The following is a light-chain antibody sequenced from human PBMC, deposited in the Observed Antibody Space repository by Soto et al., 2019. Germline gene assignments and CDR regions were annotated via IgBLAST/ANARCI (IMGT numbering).Light chain of an antibody. CDR2: EVN. CDR3: SSYSISTAYL. V-gene: IGLV2-14*01. J-gene: IGLJ1*01. CDR1: SSDVGGYDY. Sequence: QSVLTQPASVSGSPGQSITISCTLTSSDVGGYDYVSWYQLHPGKAPKLMVFEVNNRPSGVSYRFSGSKSGNTASLTISGLQAEDEADYFCSSYSISTAYLFGTGTKVTVL.